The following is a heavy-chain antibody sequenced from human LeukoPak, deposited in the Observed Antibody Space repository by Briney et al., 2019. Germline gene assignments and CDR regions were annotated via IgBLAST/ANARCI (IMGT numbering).Heavy chain of an antibody. CDR3: VRHAATRHNYGMDV. Sequence: SETLSLTCTVSGYSISSGYYWGWIRQPPGKGLEWIGSIYHSGSTYYNPSFKSRVTISVDTSKNHFSLYLSSVTAADTAVYYCVRHAATRHNYGMDVWGQGTTVTVSS. D-gene: IGHD6-13*01. V-gene: IGHV4-38-2*02. CDR2: IYHSGST. CDR1: GYSISSGYY. J-gene: IGHJ6*02.